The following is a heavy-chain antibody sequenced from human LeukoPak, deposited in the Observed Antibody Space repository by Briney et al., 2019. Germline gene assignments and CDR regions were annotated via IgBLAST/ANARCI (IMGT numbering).Heavy chain of an antibody. V-gene: IGHV3-21*01. CDR2: ISSSSSYI. CDR1: GFTFSSYS. CDR3: ARVETYYGSGSYSDDAFDI. Sequence: GGSLRLSCAASGFTFSSYSMNWVRQAPGKGLEWVSSISSSSSYIYYADSVKGRLTISRDNAKNSLYLQMNSLRAEDTAVYYCARVETYYGSGSYSDDAFDIWGQGTMVTVSS. J-gene: IGHJ3*02. D-gene: IGHD3-10*01.